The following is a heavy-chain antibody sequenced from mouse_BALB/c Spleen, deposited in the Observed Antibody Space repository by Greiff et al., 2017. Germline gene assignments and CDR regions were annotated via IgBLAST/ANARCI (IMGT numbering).Heavy chain of an antibody. V-gene: IGHV3-6*02. CDR2: ISYDGSN. J-gene: IGHJ4*01. D-gene: IGHD2-1*01. CDR3: ANGNYVDAMDY. Sequence: ESGPGLVKPSQSLSLTCSVTGYSITSGYYWNWIRQFPGNKLEWMGYISYDGSNNYNPSLKNRISITRDTSKNQFFLKLNSVTTEDTATYYCANGNYVDAMDYWGQGTSVTVSS. CDR1: GYSITSGYY.